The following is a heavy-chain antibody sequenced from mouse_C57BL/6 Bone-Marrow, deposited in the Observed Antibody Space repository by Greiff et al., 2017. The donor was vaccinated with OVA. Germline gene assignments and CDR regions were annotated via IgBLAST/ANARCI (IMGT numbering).Heavy chain of an antibody. D-gene: IGHD1-1*01. V-gene: IGHV1-81*01. CDR1: GYTFTSYG. CDR2: IYPRSGNT. J-gene: IGHJ1*03. Sequence: VQLQQSGAELARPGASVKLSCKASGYTFTSYGISWVKQITGQGLEWIGEIYPRSGNTYYNEKFKGKATLTADTSSNTAYLQLSSLTSEDTAVYYCAYYYGSSHWYFDVWGTGTTVTVSS. CDR3: AYYYGSSHWYFDV.